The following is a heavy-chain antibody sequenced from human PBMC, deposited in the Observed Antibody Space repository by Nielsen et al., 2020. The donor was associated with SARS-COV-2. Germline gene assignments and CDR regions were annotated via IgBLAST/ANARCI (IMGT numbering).Heavy chain of an antibody. CDR3: AKGGPSLYYYGLDV. J-gene: IGHJ6*02. CDR2: ISGSGGST. Sequence: GESLKISCAASGFTFSSYAMSWVRQAPGKGLEWVSAISGSGGSTYYADSVKGRFTISRDNSKNTLYLQMNSLRAEDTAIYFCAKGGPSLYYYGLDVWGQGTTVTVSS. CDR1: GFTFSSYA. V-gene: IGHV3-23*01.